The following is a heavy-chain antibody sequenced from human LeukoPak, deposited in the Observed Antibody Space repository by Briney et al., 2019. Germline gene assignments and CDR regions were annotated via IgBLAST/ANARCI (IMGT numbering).Heavy chain of an antibody. D-gene: IGHD1-26*01. Sequence: RSGGSLRLSCAASGFTFSDYYMSWIRQARGKGLEWVSYISSSGSTIYYADSVKGRFTISRDNAKNSLYLQMNSLRAEDTAVYYCARDHLGVGATSYYYYGMYVWGQGTTVTVSS. V-gene: IGHV3-11*01. CDR1: GFTFSDYY. CDR3: ARDHLGVGATSYYYYGMYV. CDR2: ISSSGSTI. J-gene: IGHJ6*02.